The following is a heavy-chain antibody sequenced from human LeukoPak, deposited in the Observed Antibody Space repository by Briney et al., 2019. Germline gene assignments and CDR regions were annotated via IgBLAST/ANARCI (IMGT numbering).Heavy chain of an antibody. Sequence: SETLSLTCTVSGGSISSYYWTWIRQPPGKGLEWIGNIFYSGSTYYNPSLKRRVTISVDTSKNQFSLKLNSVTAADTAVYYCARAVTQWLAPGDYWGQGTLVTVSS. V-gene: IGHV4-59*01. D-gene: IGHD6-19*01. CDR1: GGSISSYY. J-gene: IGHJ4*02. CDR3: ARAVTQWLAPGDY. CDR2: IFYSGST.